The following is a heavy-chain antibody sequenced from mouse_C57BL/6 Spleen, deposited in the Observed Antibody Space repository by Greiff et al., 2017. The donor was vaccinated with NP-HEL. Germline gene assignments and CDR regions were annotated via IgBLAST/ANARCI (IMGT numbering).Heavy chain of an antibody. D-gene: IGHD1-1*01. Sequence: VQLHQSGAELVRPGTSVKVSCKASGYAFTNYLIEWVKQRPGQGLEWIGVINPGSGGTNYNEKFKGKATLTADKSSSTAYMQLSSLTSEDSAVYFCARDDYYGSRNYWGQGTTLTVSS. CDR3: ARDDYYGSRNY. CDR1: GYAFTNYL. J-gene: IGHJ2*01. V-gene: IGHV1-54*01. CDR2: INPGSGGT.